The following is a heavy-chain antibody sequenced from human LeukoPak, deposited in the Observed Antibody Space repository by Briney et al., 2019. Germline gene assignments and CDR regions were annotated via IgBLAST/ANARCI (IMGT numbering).Heavy chain of an antibody. J-gene: IGHJ4*02. V-gene: IGHV4-4*09. D-gene: IGHD1-26*01. Sequence: SETLSITCTVSGASISHYYWSWIRQTPEKGLEWMGHIHTSGGSSPYPSLKSRLTMSIETSRNQFSLKLTSVTAADTAVYFCARLGSYHDFWGQGALVTVSS. CDR1: GASISHYY. CDR3: ARLGSYHDF. CDR2: IHTSGGS.